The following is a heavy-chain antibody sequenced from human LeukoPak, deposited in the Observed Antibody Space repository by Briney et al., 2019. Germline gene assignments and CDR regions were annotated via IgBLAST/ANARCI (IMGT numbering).Heavy chain of an antibody. CDR2: IYYSGST. J-gene: IGHJ4*02. Sequence: PETLCLTCTVPGGSVSGYNWRWSRKPPGKGLEWIGYIYYSGSTNYNPSLKSRVTISVDTSKNQFSLKLSSVTAADTAVYYCARGGDGYNPIDYWGQGTLVTVSS. CDR3: ARGGDGYNPIDY. V-gene: IGHV4-59*02. CDR1: GGSVSGYN. D-gene: IGHD5-24*01.